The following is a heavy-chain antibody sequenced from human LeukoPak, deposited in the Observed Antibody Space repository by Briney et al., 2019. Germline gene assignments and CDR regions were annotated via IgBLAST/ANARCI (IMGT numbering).Heavy chain of an antibody. CDR1: GGSINYYY. CDR3: ARDSRYSDTSGYYYSHYYMDV. CDR2: IYSSGST. V-gene: IGHV4-59*01. D-gene: IGHD3-22*01. Sequence: SETLSLTCTVPGGSINYYYWSWIRQPPGKGLEYIGYIYSSGSTNYNPSLKSRVTMSVDTSKNQFSLKLSSVTAADTAVYYCARDSRYSDTSGYYYSHYYMDVWGKGTAVTVSS. J-gene: IGHJ6*03.